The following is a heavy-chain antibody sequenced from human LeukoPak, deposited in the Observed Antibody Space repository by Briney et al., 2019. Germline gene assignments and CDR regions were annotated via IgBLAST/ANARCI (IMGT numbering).Heavy chain of an antibody. CDR2: ISGSGGST. J-gene: IGHJ4*02. CDR3: AKGVVPAAISFPPIDY. CDR1: GFTFSSYA. V-gene: IGHV3-23*01. D-gene: IGHD2-2*01. Sequence: QTGGSLRLSCAASGFTFSSYAMSWVRQAPGKGLEWVSAISGSGGSTYYADSVKGRFTISRDNSKNTLYLQMNSLRAEDTAVYYCAKGVVPAAISFPPIDYWGQGTLVTVSS.